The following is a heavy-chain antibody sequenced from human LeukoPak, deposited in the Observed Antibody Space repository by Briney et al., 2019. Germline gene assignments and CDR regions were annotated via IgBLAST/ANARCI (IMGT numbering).Heavy chain of an antibody. Sequence: SETLSLTGTVSGGSISSSSYYWGWIRQPPGKGLEWIGSIYYSGSTYYNPSLKSRVTISVDTSKNQFSLKLSSVTAADTAVYYCARRPPDYSNYGWFDPWGQGTLVTVSS. D-gene: IGHD4-11*01. CDR3: ARRPPDYSNYGWFDP. CDR2: IYYSGST. V-gene: IGHV4-39*01. CDR1: GGSISSSSYY. J-gene: IGHJ5*02.